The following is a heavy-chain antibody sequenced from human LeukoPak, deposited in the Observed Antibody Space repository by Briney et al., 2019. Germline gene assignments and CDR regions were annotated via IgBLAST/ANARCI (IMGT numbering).Heavy chain of an antibody. CDR1: GGSISSGRYH. CDR2: IYSSGST. CDR3: AREFWNYRWGNLQAFHI. D-gene: IGHD1-7*01. V-gene: IGHV4-61*02. J-gene: IGHJ3*02. Sequence: SETLSLTCTVSGGSISSGRYHWSWIRQPAGKGLEWIGRIYSSGSTKYNPSLKSRVTISVDTSKNQFSLRMSSVTAADTAVYYCAREFWNYRWGNLQAFHIWGQGTMVTVSS.